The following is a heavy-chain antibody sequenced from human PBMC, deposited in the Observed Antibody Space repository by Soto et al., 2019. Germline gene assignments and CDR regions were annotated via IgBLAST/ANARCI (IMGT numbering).Heavy chain of an antibody. Sequence: PGGSLRLSCAASGFTFSSFTMHWVRQAPGKGLEWVASISRSSIYIYCSDSLKGRVTISRDNAKNSLYLQMDSPRVEDTAIYYCAREELDYWGQGTLVTVSS. CDR1: GFTFSSFT. J-gene: IGHJ4*02. CDR2: ISRSSIYI. V-gene: IGHV3-21*01. D-gene: IGHD1-1*01. CDR3: AREELDY.